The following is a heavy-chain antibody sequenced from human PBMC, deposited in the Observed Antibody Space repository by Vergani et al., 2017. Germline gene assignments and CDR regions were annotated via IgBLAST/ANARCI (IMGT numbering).Heavy chain of an antibody. V-gene: IGHV3-30*03. CDR3: ARDFLTRVTTLDYYYMGV. Sequence: QVHLVESGGGVVQPGGSLRLSCSAAGFPFSDYGVHWVRQAPGKGLEWVSVISYDGNKKNYADSVKGRFTISRDNSKNTLYLEMNALRAEDTAVYYCARDFLTRVTTLDYYYMGVWGKGTTVTVSS. CDR1: GFPFSDYG. CDR2: ISYDGNKK. D-gene: IGHD1-1*01. J-gene: IGHJ6*03.